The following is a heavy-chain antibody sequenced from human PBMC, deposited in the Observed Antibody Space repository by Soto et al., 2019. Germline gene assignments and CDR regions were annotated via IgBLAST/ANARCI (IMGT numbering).Heavy chain of an antibody. CDR2: IYYSGST. V-gene: IGHV4-59*08. J-gene: IGHJ4*02. Sequence: PSETLSLTCTVSGCSISSYYWSWIRQPPGKGLEWIGYIYYSGSTYYNPSLKSRVTISVDRSKNQFSLKLTSVTAADTAVYYCARRTGTFDYWGQGTLVTVSS. CDR3: ARRTGTFDY. D-gene: IGHD1-1*01. CDR1: GCSISSYY.